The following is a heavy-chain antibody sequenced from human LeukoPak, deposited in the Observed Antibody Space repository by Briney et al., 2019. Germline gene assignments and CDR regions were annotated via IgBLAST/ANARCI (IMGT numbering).Heavy chain of an antibody. D-gene: IGHD2-15*01. CDR1: GYTFTNYY. V-gene: IGHV1-46*01. CDR3: AREAPSVCSGGSCYLTLGLVFDY. Sequence: ASVNVSCKASGYTFTNYYMHWMRHAPGDRREWIGIINPSSVGTIYAQKFHGRVTITRDTPPTTVYMELSSLGFEDTAVYYCAREAPSVCSGGSCYLTLGLVFDYWGQGTLVTVSS. CDR2: INPSSVGT. J-gene: IGHJ4*02.